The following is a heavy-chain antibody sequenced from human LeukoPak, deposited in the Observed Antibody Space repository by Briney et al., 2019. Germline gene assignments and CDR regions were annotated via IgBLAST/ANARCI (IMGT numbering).Heavy chain of an antibody. J-gene: IGHJ4*02. V-gene: IGHV3-74*03. CDR3: VRRWEEYFFDY. Sequence: GGSLRLSCAASGFTFSSYCMHWFRQSPGRGPVWVARINGDGSDITYADSVKGRFTISRDNAKYSLYLQMNSLRAGDTAIYYCVRRWEEYFFDYWGQGTLVTVSS. CDR2: INGDGSDI. CDR1: GFTFSSYC. D-gene: IGHD1-26*01.